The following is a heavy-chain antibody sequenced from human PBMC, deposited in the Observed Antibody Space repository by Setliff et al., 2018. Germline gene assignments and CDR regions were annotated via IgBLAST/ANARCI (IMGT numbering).Heavy chain of an antibody. CDR2: INPNSAGT. J-gene: IGHJ4*02. CDR3: ARELRSPYCHIDF. D-gene: IGHD2-15*01. Sequence: ASVKVSCKASANTFIAYYIHWVRQAPGQGLEWMGWINPNSAGTNYAQKFKGRGTMAWDTSITTAYLDLSRQTSDDTASYYCARELRSPYCHIDFWGQGTLVTVSS. CDR1: ANTFIAYY. V-gene: IGHV1-2*02.